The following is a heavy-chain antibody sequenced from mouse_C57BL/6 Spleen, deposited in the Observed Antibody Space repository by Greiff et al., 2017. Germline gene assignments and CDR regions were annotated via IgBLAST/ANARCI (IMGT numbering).Heavy chain of an antibody. CDR2: IDPEDGEN. J-gene: IGHJ2*01. D-gene: IGHD1-1*01. CDR3: ASSPLTTVVATDY. Sequence: VQLQQSGAELVKPGASVKLSCTASGFNIKDYYMHWVKQRTEQGLEWIGRIDPEDGENKYAPKFQGKATITADTSSNTAYLQLSSLTSEDTAVYYCASSPLTTVVATDYWGQGTTLTVSS. V-gene: IGHV14-2*01. CDR1: GFNIKDYY.